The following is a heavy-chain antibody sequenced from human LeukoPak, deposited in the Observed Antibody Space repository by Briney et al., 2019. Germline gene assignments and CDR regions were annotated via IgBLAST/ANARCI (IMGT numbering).Heavy chain of an antibody. CDR1: GGSISSYY. J-gene: IGHJ3*02. V-gene: IGHV4-59*01. Sequence: PSETLSLTCTVSGGSISSYYWSWIRQPPGKGLEWIGYIYYSGSTNYNPSLKSRVTISVDTSKNQFSLKLSSVTAADTAVYYCARGVCSGGSCYSSRGAFDIWGQGTMVTVSS. CDR3: ARGVCSGGSCYSSRGAFDI. CDR2: IYYSGST. D-gene: IGHD2-15*01.